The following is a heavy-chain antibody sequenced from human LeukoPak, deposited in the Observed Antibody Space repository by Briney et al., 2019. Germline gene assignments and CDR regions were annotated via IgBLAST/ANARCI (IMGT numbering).Heavy chain of an antibody. V-gene: IGHV4-34*01. CDR2: MSYSGST. CDR1: GGSFSGYY. Sequence: SETLSLTCAVYGGSFSGYYWSWIRQPPGKGLEWIGTMSYSGSTYYNPSLKSRVTISVDTSKNQFSLKLISVTAADTAVYYCARDLASPTASFDIWGQGTMVTVSS. J-gene: IGHJ3*02. CDR3: ARDLASPTASFDI.